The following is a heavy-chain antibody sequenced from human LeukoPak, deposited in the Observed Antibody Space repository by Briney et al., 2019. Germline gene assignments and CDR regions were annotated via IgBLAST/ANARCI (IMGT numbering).Heavy chain of an antibody. CDR2: IYTSGST. V-gene: IGHV4-4*07. D-gene: IGHD3-10*01. CDR1: GGSIRSYY. Sequence: PSETLSLTCTVSGGSIRSYYWSWVRQPAGKGLEWIGCIYTSGSTNYNPSLKSRATMSVDTSKNQFSLKLSSVTAAATAAYYCATYGSGSYLWFDPWGQGTLVTVSS. CDR3: ATYGSGSYLWFDP. J-gene: IGHJ5*02.